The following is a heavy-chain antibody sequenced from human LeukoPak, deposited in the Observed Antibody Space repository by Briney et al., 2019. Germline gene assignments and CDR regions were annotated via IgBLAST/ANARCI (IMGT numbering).Heavy chain of an antibody. CDR2: MFHSGST. J-gene: IGHJ5*02. V-gene: IGHV4-38-2*02. D-gene: IGHD1-26*01. Sequence: SETLSLTCAVSGYSISSGFYWGWIRQTPGEGLEWIASMFHSGSTYYNPSLKTRVAISVDTSKNQFSLKLTSVTAADAAIYYCARDSGTYHTLNSWGQGTLVTVSS. CDR1: GYSISSGFY. CDR3: ARDSGTYHTLNS.